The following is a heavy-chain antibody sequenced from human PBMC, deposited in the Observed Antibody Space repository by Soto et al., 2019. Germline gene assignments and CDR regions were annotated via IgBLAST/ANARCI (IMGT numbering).Heavy chain of an antibody. Sequence: ESGGGVVQPGRSLRLSCAASGFTFSSYGMHWVRQAPGKGLEWVAVIWYDGSNKYYADSVKGRFTISRDNSKNTLYLQMNSLRAEDTAVYYCAREGENGWFDPWGQGTLVTVSS. CDR1: GFTFSSYG. J-gene: IGHJ5*02. CDR2: IWYDGSNK. D-gene: IGHD3-16*01. CDR3: AREGENGWFDP. V-gene: IGHV3-33*01.